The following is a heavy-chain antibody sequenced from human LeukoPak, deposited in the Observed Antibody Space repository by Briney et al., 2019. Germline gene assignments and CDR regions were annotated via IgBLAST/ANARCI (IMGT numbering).Heavy chain of an antibody. D-gene: IGHD1-26*01. J-gene: IGHJ4*02. V-gene: IGHV4-31*03. CDR2: IHYSGST. CDR1: GGSISSDFYC. Sequence: SETLSLTCTVSGGSISSDFYCWSWIRQHPGKGLEWIGYIHYSGSTYYNPSLKRRLIISLDASQKQFSLNLRSATAADTAVYYCARDREGISSSFFDYWGQGILVTVSS. CDR3: ARDREGISSSFFDY.